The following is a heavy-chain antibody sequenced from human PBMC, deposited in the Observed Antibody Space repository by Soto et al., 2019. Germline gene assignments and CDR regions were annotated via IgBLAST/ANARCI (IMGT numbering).Heavy chain of an antibody. D-gene: IGHD4-17*01. J-gene: IGHJ4*02. V-gene: IGHV3-33*01. CDR1: GFTFSSYG. CDR3: ARDAGSPDYGGNFFDY. Sequence: GGSLRLSCAASGFTFSSYGMHWVRQAPGKGLEWVAVIWYDGSNKYYADSVKGRFTISRDNSKNTLYLQMNSLRAEDTAVYYCARDAGSPDYGGNFFDYWGQGTLVTVSS. CDR2: IWYDGSNK.